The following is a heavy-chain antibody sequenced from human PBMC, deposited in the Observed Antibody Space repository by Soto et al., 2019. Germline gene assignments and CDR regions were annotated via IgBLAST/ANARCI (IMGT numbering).Heavy chain of an antibody. CDR3: ARDGGTNIVLMGNWFDP. V-gene: IGHV1-69*12. CDR1: GGTFSSYA. J-gene: IGHJ5*02. D-gene: IGHD2-8*01. Sequence: QVQLVQSGAEVKKPGSSVKVSCKASGGTFSSYAISWVRQAPGQGLEWMGGIIPIFGTANYAQKFQGRVTITADESTSTAYMELSSLRSEDTAVYYCARDGGTNIVLMGNWFDPWGQGTLVTVSS. CDR2: IIPIFGTA.